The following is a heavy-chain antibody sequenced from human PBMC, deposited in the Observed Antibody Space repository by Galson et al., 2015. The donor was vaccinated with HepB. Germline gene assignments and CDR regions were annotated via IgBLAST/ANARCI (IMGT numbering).Heavy chain of an antibody. V-gene: IGHV3-30-3*01. CDR3: ARDEGATVTTPFDY. Sequence: SLRLSCAASGFTFSSYAMHWVRQAPGKGLEWVAVISYDGSNKYYADSVKGRFTIPRDNSKNTLYLQMNSLRAEDTAVYYCARDEGATVTTPFDYWGQGTLVTVSS. D-gene: IGHD4-17*01. CDR1: GFTFSSYA. J-gene: IGHJ4*02. CDR2: ISYDGSNK.